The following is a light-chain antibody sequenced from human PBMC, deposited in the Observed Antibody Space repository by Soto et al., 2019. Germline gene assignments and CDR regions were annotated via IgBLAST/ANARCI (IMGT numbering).Light chain of an antibody. CDR3: QQRHMWPIT. CDR2: DAY. J-gene: IGKJ5*01. Sequence: VVLTQSPVTLSFSGGERPTTYSRASQSFRGLLAWYQQKPGQAPRLLIYDAYNRATGIPPRFSGSGSGTDFTLTISSLEPEDSAVYYCQQRHMWPITFGQGTRLEIK. CDR1: QSFRGL. V-gene: IGKV3-11*01.